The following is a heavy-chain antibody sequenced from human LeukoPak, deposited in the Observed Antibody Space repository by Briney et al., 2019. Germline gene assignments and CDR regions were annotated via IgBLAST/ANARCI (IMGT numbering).Heavy chain of an antibody. J-gene: IGHJ6*03. CDR3: ARLGQSSWTYYYYYYYMDV. D-gene: IGHD6-13*01. CDR2: INWNGGST. CDR1: GFTFDEYG. V-gene: IGHV3-20*04. Sequence: GGSLRLSCAASGFTFDEYGMSRVRQAPGKGLEWVSGINWNGGSTGYADSVKGRFTISRDNAKNSLYLQMNSLRAEDTALYYCARLGQSSWTYYYYYYYMDVWGKGTTVTVSS.